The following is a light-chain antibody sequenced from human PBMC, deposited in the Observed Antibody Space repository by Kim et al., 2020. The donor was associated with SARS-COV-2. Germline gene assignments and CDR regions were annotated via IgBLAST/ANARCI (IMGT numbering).Light chain of an antibody. Sequence: NFMLTQPHSVSESPGKTVTISCTRSSGSIASNYVQWYQQRPGSAPTTVIYEDNQRPSGVPDRFSGSIDSSSNSASLTISGLKTEDEADYYCQSYDSSKMDEHWVLGGGTQMNVL. V-gene: IGLV6-57*04. CDR2: EDN. CDR3: QSYDSSKMDEHWV. J-gene: IGLJ3*02. CDR1: SGSIASNY.